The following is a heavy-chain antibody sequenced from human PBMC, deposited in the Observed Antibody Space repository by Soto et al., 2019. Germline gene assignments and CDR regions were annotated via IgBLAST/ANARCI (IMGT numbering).Heavy chain of an antibody. CDR2: IYYNGST. V-gene: IGHV4-31*03. Sequence: PSETLSLTCTVSGGSISSGGYYWSWIRQPPGKRLEWIGYIYYNGSTYYNTSLKSRVTISIDTSENQFSLKLSSVTAADTAVYYCASGQSIAADFDYWGQGTPVTVSS. CDR1: GGSISSGGYY. D-gene: IGHD6-13*01. J-gene: IGHJ4*02. CDR3: ASGQSIAADFDY.